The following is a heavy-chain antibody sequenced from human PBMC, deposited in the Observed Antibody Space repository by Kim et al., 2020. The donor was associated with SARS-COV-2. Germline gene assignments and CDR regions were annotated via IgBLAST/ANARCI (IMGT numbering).Heavy chain of an antibody. CDR3: AKGGYSDGWYGGGFDS. D-gene: IGHD5-12*01. CDR2: VTFNRGII. J-gene: IGHJ4*02. CDR1: GFNFGDYA. Sequence: GGSLRLSCAASGFNFGDYAMHWVRQVPGKGLEWVSGVTFNRGIIGYADSVKGRFTISRDNAKNSLYLQMNSLATEDTAIYYCAKGGYSDGWYGGGFDSWGQGTLVTVSS. V-gene: IGHV3-9*01.